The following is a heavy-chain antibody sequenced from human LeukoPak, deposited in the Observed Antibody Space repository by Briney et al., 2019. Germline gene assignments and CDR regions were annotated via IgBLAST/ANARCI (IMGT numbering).Heavy chain of an antibody. Sequence: GGSLRLSCAASGFTVSSNYMSWVRQAPGKGLEWVSVIYSGGSTYYADPVKGRFTISRDNSKNTLYLQMNSLRAEDTAVYYCARDWGYCSGGSCYSRNGAFDIWGQGTMVTVSS. CDR3: ARDWGYCSGGSCYSRNGAFDI. D-gene: IGHD2-15*01. CDR1: GFTVSSNY. CDR2: IYSGGST. J-gene: IGHJ3*02. V-gene: IGHV3-66*01.